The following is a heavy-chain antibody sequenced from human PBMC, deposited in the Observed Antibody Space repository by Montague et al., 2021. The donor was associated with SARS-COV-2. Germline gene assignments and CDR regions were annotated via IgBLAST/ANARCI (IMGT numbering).Heavy chain of an antibody. V-gene: IGHV4-34*01. CDR1: RGSFSNYY. J-gene: IGHJ3*02. Sequence: SETLSLTCAVSRGSFSNYYWTWIRQSPGKGLDWIGEINQGRSPNYTPSXXSRVTISLDTSKKQISLKLNSVTVADTAVFFCARGRPVQGSFRHFDSISSGALDIWAQGSLVIVSS. CDR3: ARGRPVQGSFRHFDSISSGALDI. D-gene: IGHD3-9*01. CDR2: INQGRSP.